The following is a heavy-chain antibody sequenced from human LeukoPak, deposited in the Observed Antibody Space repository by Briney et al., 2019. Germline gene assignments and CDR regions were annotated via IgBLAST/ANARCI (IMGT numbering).Heavy chain of an antibody. CDR1: GGSISTYY. D-gene: IGHD6-19*01. J-gene: IGHJ4*02. CDR3: ARGHSSDWQYFFDY. Sequence: SETLSLTCTVSGGSISTYYWSWIRQPPGKELEWIGYIYYSGSINYNPSLKGRVTISLDTSKNQFSLKLSSVTAADTAVYYCARGHSSDWQYFFDYWGQGTLVTVSS. CDR2: IYYSGSI. V-gene: IGHV4-59*01.